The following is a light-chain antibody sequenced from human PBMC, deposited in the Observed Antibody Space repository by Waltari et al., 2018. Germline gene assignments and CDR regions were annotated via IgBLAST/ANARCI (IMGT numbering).Light chain of an antibody. J-gene: IGLJ2*01. Sequence: QSALTQPPSASGSPGQSVTISCTGTGSDIGAYNYVPWYQQHPGKAPKLMIYEVSKRPSGAPDRFSGSKSGNTASLTVSGLQREDEADYYCTSYAGSNIVVFGGGTKLTVL. CDR2: EVS. V-gene: IGLV2-8*01. CDR1: GSDIGAYNY. CDR3: TSYAGSNIVV.